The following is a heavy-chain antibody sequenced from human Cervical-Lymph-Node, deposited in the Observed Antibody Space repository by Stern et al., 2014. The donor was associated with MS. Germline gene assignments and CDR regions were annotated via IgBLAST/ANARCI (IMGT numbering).Heavy chain of an antibody. J-gene: IGHJ4*02. CDR2: TRNKANSYTT. CDR1: GFTFSDHY. D-gene: IGHD2-21*02. V-gene: IGHV3-72*01. CDR3: ALGGLLYFDY. Sequence: EVQLVQSGGGLVQPGGSLRLSCAASGFTFSDHYMAWVRQAPGKGLEWVGRTRNKANSYTTEYAASVKARFTISRDDSKNSLYLQINSLKTEDTAVYYCALGGLLYFDYWGQGTLVTVSS.